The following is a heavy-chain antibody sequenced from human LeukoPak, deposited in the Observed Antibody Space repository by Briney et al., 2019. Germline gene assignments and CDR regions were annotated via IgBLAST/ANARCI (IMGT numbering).Heavy chain of an antibody. Sequence: SETLSLTCTVSGYSISSGYYWGWIRQPAGKGLEWIGRIYTSGSTNYNPSLKSRVTMSVDTSKNQFSLKLSSVTAADTAVYYCARDSGSYSYYYYYYYMDVWGKGTTVTVSS. D-gene: IGHD1-26*01. V-gene: IGHV4-4*07. CDR2: IYTSGST. CDR1: GYSISSGYY. CDR3: ARDSGSYSYYYYYYYMDV. J-gene: IGHJ6*03.